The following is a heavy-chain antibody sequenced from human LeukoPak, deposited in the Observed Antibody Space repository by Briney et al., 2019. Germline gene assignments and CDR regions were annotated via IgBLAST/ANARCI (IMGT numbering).Heavy chain of an antibody. Sequence: SGTLSLTCAVYGGSFSGYYWSWIRQPPGKGLEWIGEINHSGSTNYNPSLKSRVTISVDTSENQFSLKLSSVTAADTAVYYCARDQPLYYFDYWGQGTLVTVSS. CDR1: GGSFSGYY. CDR2: INHSGST. J-gene: IGHJ4*02. CDR3: ARDQPLYYFDY. V-gene: IGHV4-34*01.